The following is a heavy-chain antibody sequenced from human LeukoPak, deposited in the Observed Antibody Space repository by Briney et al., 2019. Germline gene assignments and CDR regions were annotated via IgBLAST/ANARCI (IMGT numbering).Heavy chain of an antibody. Sequence: PGGSLRLSCAASGFTFSSYDMSWVRQAPGKGLEWVSGISGSGGSTYYADSVKGRFTITRDNSKNTLYLQMNSLRAEDTAVYYCAILYSSSWYVGYWGQGTLVTVSS. CDR1: GFTFSSYD. D-gene: IGHD6-13*01. CDR3: AILYSSSWYVGY. V-gene: IGHV3-23*01. CDR2: ISGSGGST. J-gene: IGHJ4*02.